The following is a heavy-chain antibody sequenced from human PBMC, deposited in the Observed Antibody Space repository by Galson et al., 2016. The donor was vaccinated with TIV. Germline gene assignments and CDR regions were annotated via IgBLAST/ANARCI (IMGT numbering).Heavy chain of an antibody. D-gene: IGHD6-19*01. J-gene: IGHJ3*02. CDR2: IDWDDDK. CDR3: ARTRSAVAGASDI. Sequence: PALVKPPQTLTLTCTFSGFSPSTSGMCVSWIRQPPGKALEWLARIDWDDDKYYSTSLKTRLTISKDTPKNQVVLIMTNMDPVDTATYYCARTRSAVAGASDIWGQGTMVTVSP. CDR1: GFSPSTSGMC. V-gene: IGHV2-70*11.